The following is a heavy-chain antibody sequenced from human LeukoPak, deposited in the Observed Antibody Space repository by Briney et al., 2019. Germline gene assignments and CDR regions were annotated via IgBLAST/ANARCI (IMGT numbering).Heavy chain of an antibody. D-gene: IGHD6-19*01. CDR1: GSSISSNY. V-gene: IGHV4-59*01. Sequence: SETLSLTCSVSGSSISSNYWSWIRQPPGKGLEWIGYIYYSGSTNYNPSLKSRVTISVDTSKNQFSLKLRSVTAVDTAVYYCARDGHSSGWSAAFDIWGQGTMVTVS. J-gene: IGHJ3*02. CDR3: ARDGHSSGWSAAFDI. CDR2: IYYSGST.